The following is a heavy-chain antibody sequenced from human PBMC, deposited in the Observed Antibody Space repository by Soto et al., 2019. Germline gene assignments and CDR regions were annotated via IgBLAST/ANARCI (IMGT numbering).Heavy chain of an antibody. Sequence: ASVKVSCKASGYTFTGYYMHWVRQAPGQGLEWMGWINPNSGGTNYAQKFQGWVTMTRDTSISTAYMELSRLRSDDTAVYYCARARIAAAGRDFDYWGQGTLVTISS. CDR3: ARARIAAAGRDFDY. D-gene: IGHD6-13*01. V-gene: IGHV1-2*04. CDR2: INPNSGGT. J-gene: IGHJ4*02. CDR1: GYTFTGYY.